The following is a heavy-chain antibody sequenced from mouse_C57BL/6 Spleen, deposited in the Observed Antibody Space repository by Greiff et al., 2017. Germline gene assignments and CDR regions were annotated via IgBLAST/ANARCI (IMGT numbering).Heavy chain of an antibody. CDR2: IYPRSGNT. D-gene: IGHD1-1*01. CDR1: GYTFTSYG. Sequence: QVQLQQSGAELARPGASVKLSCKASGYTFTSYGISWVKQRTGQGLEWIGEIYPRSGNTYYNEKFKGKATLTADKSSSTAYMELRSLTSEYSAVYFCARGGATVPFAYWGQGTLVTVSA. J-gene: IGHJ3*01. CDR3: ARGGATVPFAY. V-gene: IGHV1-81*01.